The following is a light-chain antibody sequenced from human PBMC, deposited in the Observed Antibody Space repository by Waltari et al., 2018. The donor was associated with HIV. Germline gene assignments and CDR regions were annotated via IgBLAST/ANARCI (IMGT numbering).Light chain of an antibody. J-gene: IGKJ4*01. V-gene: IGKV1-9*01. CDR1: PGISSH. Sequence: DIQLTQSPSFLSASVGDRVTSTCRASPGISSHVAWYQQTPGKAPILLIYAASTLQSGVPSRFRGSGSGTEFTLTISSLQPEDFATYYCQQFNSYPLTCGGGTKVEIK. CDR2: AAS. CDR3: QQFNSYPLT.